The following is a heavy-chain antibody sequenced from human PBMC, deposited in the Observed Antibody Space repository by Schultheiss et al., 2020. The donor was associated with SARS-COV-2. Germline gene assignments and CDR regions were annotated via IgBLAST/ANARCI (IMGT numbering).Heavy chain of an antibody. CDR2: IYYSGST. CDR1: GGSISSYY. V-gene: IGHV4-59*08. CDR3: ARRYSSGWSHDAFDI. D-gene: IGHD6-19*01. J-gene: IGHJ3*02. Sequence: SQTLSLTCTVSGGSISSYYWSWIRQPAGKGLEWIGYIYYSGSTNYNPSLKSRVTISVDTSKNQFSLKLSSVTAADTAVYYCARRYSSGWSHDAFDIWGQGTMVTVSS.